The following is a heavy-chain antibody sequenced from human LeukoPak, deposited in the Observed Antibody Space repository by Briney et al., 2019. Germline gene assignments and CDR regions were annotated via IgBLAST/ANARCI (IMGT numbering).Heavy chain of an antibody. CDR2: IGSSGTTF. V-gene: IGHV3-48*03. D-gene: IGHD3-3*01. CDR1: GFVFSDYE. J-gene: IGHJ4*02. Sequence: PGGSLRLSCAASGFVFSDYEMNWVRQAPGKGLEWVSYIGSSGTTFYYADSVKGRFTISRDNAKNSLYLQMNSLRAEDTAVYYCARVFGGSGYYPLDYWGQGTLVTVSS. CDR3: ARVFGGSGYYPLDY.